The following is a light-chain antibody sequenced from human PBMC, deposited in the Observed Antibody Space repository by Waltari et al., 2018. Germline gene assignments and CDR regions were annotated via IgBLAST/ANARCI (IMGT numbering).Light chain of an antibody. CDR1: SSNTGAGYD. CDR2: GNN. Sequence: QSVLTQPPSVSGAPGQRVTISCTGGSSNTGAGYDVHWYQQLRGAAPKLLIYGNNKRPSGVPDRCSGSKAGPSASLAITGLQAEDESDYYCQSYDSSLSGVIFGGGTKLTVL. V-gene: IGLV1-40*01. J-gene: IGLJ2*01. CDR3: QSYDSSLSGVI.